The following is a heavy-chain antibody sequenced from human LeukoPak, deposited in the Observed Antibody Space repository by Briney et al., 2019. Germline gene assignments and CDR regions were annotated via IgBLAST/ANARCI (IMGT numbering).Heavy chain of an antibody. CDR2: ISNSGNTI. J-gene: IGHJ4*02. CDR3: AGELGSCRGADY. Sequence: PGGSLRLSCAASGLTFSSYEMNWVRQAPGKGMEWVSYISNSGNTIHYADSVKGRFTISRDNSKNSLFLKMNSLRAEDTAVYYCAGELGSCRGADYWGQGTLVTVSS. D-gene: IGHD2-15*01. V-gene: IGHV3-48*03. CDR1: GLTFSSYE.